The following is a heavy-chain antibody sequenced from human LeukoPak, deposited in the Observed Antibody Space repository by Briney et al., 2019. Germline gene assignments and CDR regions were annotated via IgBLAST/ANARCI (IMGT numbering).Heavy chain of an antibody. CDR2: VHYGGST. V-gene: IGHV4-59*01. CDR1: GGSITTYY. CDR3: ARGVGATHFDY. Sequence: SETLSLTCSVSGGSITTYYWTWIRQPPGKGLEWIGYVHYGGSTSYNPSLKSRVTMSEDTSTNQFSLKLSSVTAADTAVYYCARGVGATHFDYWGHGTLVTVSS. D-gene: IGHD1-26*01. J-gene: IGHJ4*01.